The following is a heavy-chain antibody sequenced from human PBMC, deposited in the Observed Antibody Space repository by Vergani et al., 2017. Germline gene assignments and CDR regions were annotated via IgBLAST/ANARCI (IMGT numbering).Heavy chain of an antibody. J-gene: IGHJ4*02. D-gene: IGHD4-23*01. Sequence: QVQLVQSGAEVKKPGSSVKVSCKASGGTFSSYAISWVRQAPGQGLEWMGGIIPIFGTANYAQKFQGRVTITADESTSTAYMELSSLRSDDTAVYYCAREFGYGGNSNFDYWGQGTLVTVSS. CDR3: AREFGYGGNSNFDY. CDR1: GGTFSSYA. CDR2: IIPIFGTA. V-gene: IGHV1-69*01.